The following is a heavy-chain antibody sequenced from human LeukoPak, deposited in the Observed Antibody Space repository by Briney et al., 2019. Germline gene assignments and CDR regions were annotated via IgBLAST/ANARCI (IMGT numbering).Heavy chain of an antibody. V-gene: IGHV4-34*01. D-gene: IGHD6-19*01. CDR1: GGSFSGYY. Sequence: SETLSLTCAVYGGSFSGYYWGWIRQPPGKGLEWIGEINHSGSTNYNPSLKSRVTISVDTSKNQFSLKLSSVTAADTAVYYCARNENSSGWYGDYWGQGTLVTVSS. J-gene: IGHJ4*02. CDR3: ARNENSSGWYGDY. CDR2: INHSGST.